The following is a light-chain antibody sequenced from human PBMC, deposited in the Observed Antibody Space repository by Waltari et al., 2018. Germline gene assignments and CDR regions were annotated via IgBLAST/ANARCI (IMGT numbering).Light chain of an antibody. V-gene: IGKV3-15*01. CDR1: QSVSTN. CDR3: QHYNEHPLT. J-gene: IGKJ4*01. Sequence: EIVMTQSPATLSVSPGERATLSCRASQSVSTNLAWYQQNPGQAPRLLIFGASTRVTGIPARFSGSGSGTDFTLAISGLQSEDFALYYCQHYNEHPLTFGGGTKVEIK. CDR2: GAS.